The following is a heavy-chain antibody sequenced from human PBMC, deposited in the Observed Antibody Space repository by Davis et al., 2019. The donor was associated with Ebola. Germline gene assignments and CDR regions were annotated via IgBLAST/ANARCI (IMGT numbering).Heavy chain of an antibody. D-gene: IGHD3-3*01. V-gene: IGHV5-51*01. Sequence: GESLKISCQGSGYSFTSYWIGXXXXXXGKGLEWMGIIYPGDSDTRYSPSFQGQVTISADKSISTAYLQWSSLKASDTAMYYCARQKVGGSGYYTPFDYWGQGTLVTVSS. J-gene: IGHJ4*02. CDR3: ARQKVGGSGYYTPFDY. CDR2: IYPGDSDT. CDR1: GYSFTSYW.